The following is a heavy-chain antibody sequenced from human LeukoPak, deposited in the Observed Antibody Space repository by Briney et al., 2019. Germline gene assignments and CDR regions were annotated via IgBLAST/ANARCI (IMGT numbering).Heavy chain of an antibody. J-gene: IGHJ3*02. CDR3: ATYYDVSGHDAFDI. D-gene: IGHD3-22*01. CDR1: GGSISSGDYY. V-gene: IGHV4-30-4*01. Sequence: SQTLSLTCTVSGGSISSGDYYWSWIRQPPGKGLERIGYIYYSGSTYYNPSLKSRVTISVDTSKNQFSLKLSSVTAADTAVYYCATYYDVSGHDAFDIWGQGTTVTVSS. CDR2: IYYSGST.